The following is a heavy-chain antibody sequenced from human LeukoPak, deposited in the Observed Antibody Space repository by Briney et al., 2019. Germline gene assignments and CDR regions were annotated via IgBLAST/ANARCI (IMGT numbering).Heavy chain of an antibody. CDR2: IYDSGST. V-gene: IGHV4-59*01. CDR3: ARGRIVGATTPWFDP. D-gene: IGHD1-26*01. J-gene: IGHJ5*02. Sequence: SETLSLTCSVSGGSISSYFWSWIRQPPGKGLEWIGYIYDSGSTTNYNPSLKSRVTISVDTSKNQFSLKLSSVTAADTAVYYCARGRIVGATTPWFDPWGQGTLVTVSS. CDR1: GGSISSYF.